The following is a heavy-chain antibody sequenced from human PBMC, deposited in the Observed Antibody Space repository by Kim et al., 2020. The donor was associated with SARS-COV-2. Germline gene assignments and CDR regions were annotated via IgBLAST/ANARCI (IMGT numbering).Heavy chain of an antibody. CDR1: GFTFSSYG. Sequence: GGSLRLSCAASGFTFSSYGMHWVRQAPGKGLEWVAVISYDGSNKYYADSVKGRFTISRDNSKNTLYLQMNSLRAEDTAVYYCAKVGAATITAPNYFDHWGQGTLVTVSS. J-gene: IGHJ4*02. V-gene: IGHV3-30*18. CDR2: ISYDGSNK. D-gene: IGHD5-12*01. CDR3: AKVGAATITAPNYFDH.